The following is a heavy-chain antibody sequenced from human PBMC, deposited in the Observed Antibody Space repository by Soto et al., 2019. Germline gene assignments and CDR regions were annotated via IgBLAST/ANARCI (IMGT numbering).Heavy chain of an antibody. D-gene: IGHD3-22*01. CDR3: AKDQTPYYDSSGPYGMDV. CDR1: GFTFSIYA. Sequence: GGSLRLSSAATGFTFSIYALRWVRQAPGKGEEWFSAISGNDCSTYYADSVKGRFTISRDNSKNTLYQQMNSLRAEDTAVYYCAKDQTPYYDSSGPYGMDVWGQGTTVTVSS. V-gene: IGHV3-23*01. J-gene: IGHJ6*02. CDR2: ISGNDCST.